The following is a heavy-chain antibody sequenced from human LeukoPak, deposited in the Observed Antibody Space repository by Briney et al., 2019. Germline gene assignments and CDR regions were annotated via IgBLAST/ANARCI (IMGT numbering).Heavy chain of an antibody. J-gene: IGHJ4*02. D-gene: IGHD3-3*01. CDR2: INSDGSTT. CDR1: GFTFSSYW. V-gene: IGHV3-74*01. Sequence: GGSLRLSCAASGFTFSSYWTHWVRQAPGKGLVWVSRINSDGSTTTYADSVKGRFTISRDNAQNTLYLQMNSLRAEDTAVYYCVRNLDFWGDSEDYWGQGTLVTVSS. CDR3: VRNLDFWGDSEDY.